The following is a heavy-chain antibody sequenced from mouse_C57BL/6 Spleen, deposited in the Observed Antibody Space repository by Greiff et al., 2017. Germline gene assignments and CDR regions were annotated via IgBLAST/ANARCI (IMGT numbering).Heavy chain of an antibody. CDR1: GYTFTSYG. D-gene: IGHD2-1*01. CDR3: ARSKYGNYEDYFGY. J-gene: IGHJ2*01. CDR2: IYPRSGNT. V-gene: IGHV1-81*01. Sequence: VQLQQSGAELARPGASVKLSCKASGYTFTSYGISWVKQRTGQGLEWIGEIYPRSGNTYYNEKFKGKATLTADKSSSTAYMELRSLTAEDSAVYFCARSKYGNYEDYFGYWGQGTTLSVSS.